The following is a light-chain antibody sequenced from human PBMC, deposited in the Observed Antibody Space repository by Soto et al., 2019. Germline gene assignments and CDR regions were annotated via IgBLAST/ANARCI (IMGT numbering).Light chain of an antibody. CDR3: SSYGGASAPVL. J-gene: IGLJ3*02. CDR1: SSDVGRYNY. CDR2: DVS. V-gene: IGLV2-14*03. Sequence: QSALTQPASVSGSPGQSLTISCTGTSSDVGRYNYVSWYQHHPGKAPKLMIYDVSHRPSGVSNRFSGSKSGNTASLTISGLQGKDEADYYCSSYGGASAPVLFGGGTKVTVL.